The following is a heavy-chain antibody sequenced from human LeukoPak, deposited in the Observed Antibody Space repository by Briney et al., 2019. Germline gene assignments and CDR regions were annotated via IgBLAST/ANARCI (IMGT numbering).Heavy chain of an antibody. D-gene: IGHD6-13*01. Sequence: GGSLRHSCAASGFTVSSNYMSWVRQAPGKGLEWVSSISSSTSHIYYADSVKGRFTISRDNAKNSLYLQMNSLRAEDTAVYYCARGEGIAAAGSYWGQGALVTVSS. CDR2: ISSSTSHI. J-gene: IGHJ4*02. CDR1: GFTVSSNY. V-gene: IGHV3-21*01. CDR3: ARGEGIAAAGSY.